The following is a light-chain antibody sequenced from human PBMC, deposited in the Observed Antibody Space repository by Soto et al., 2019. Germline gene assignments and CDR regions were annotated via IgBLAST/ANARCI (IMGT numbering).Light chain of an antibody. CDR2: DAS. CDR1: QSVRSNY. J-gene: IGKJ4*01. Sequence: EIVLTQSPDTLSLSPGERATLSCRASQSVRSNYLAWYQQKPGQAPRFLIYDASSRATGIPDRFSGSGSGTDFPLTISRREPENFAVYYCQQYGSPPLTFGGGTKVDIK. CDR3: QQYGSPPLT. V-gene: IGKV3-20*01.